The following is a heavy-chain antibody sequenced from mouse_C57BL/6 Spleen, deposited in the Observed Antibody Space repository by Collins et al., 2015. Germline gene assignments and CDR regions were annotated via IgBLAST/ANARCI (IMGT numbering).Heavy chain of an antibody. J-gene: IGHJ4*01. D-gene: IGHD2-14*01. CDR3: ARGYRYDGGYAMDY. Sequence: DVLLVEVWGGLVQPRRSRKLSCAASGFTFSSFGMHWVRQAPEKGLEWVAYFSSGGSAIYYADTVQGRFTISRDNPKNTLFLQMTSLRSEDTAMYYCARGYRYDGGYAMDYWGQGTSVTVSS. CDR1: GFTFSSFG. CDR2: FSSGGSAI. V-gene: IGHV5-17*02.